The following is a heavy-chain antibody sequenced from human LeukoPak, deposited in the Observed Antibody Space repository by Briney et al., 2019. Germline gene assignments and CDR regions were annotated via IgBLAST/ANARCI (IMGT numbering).Heavy chain of an antibody. CDR2: ISYDGSNK. CDR3: ANVFNPVAGYYFDY. CDR1: GFTFSSYG. D-gene: IGHD6-19*01. Sequence: GGSLRLSCAASGFTFSSYGMHWVRQAPGKGLEWVAVISYDGSNKYYADSVKGRFTISRDNSKNTLYLQMNSLRAEDTAVYYCANVFNPVAGYYFDYWGQGTLVTVSS. V-gene: IGHV3-30*18. J-gene: IGHJ4*02.